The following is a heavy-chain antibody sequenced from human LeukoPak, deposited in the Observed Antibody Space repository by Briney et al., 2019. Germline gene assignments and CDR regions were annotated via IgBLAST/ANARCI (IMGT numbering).Heavy chain of an antibody. CDR1: GFTFSSYN. V-gene: IGHV3-23*01. J-gene: IGHJ4*02. CDR2: ITGSGGST. Sequence: GGSLRLSCEVSGFTFSSYNMNWVRQAPRKGLEWVSAITGSGGSTFYADSVKGRFTISRDNSKNTLYLQMHSLRGGDTAVYYCAKDSGNRGYYDYVWGSRPFDFWGQGTLVSVSS. CDR3: AKDSGNRGYYDYVWGSRPFDF. D-gene: IGHD3-16*01.